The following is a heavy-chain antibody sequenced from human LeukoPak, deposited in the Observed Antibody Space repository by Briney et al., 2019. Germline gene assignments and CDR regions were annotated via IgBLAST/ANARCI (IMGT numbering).Heavy chain of an antibody. CDR3: AKDTGQWPVRTFDY. D-gene: IGHD6-19*01. CDR1: AIIFSTYN. J-gene: IGHJ4*02. Sequence: GGSLRLSCAASAIIFSTYNMNWVRRAPGKGLEWVSGTSSSGGTTYYADSVKGRFTISRDNSKDTLYLQMNSLRAEDTALYYCAKDTGQWPVRTFDYWGQGTLVTVSS. V-gene: IGHV3-23*01. CDR2: TSSSGGTT.